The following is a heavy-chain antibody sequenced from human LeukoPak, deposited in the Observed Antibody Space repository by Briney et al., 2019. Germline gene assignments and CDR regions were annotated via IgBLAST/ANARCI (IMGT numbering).Heavy chain of an antibody. D-gene: IGHD3-16*02. CDR3: ARGSYDYVWGSYRYTAFDY. Sequence: ASVTVSCKASGYTFTSYGISWVRQAPGQGLEWMGWISAYNGNTNYAQKLQDRVTMTTDTSTSTAYMELRSLRSDDTAVYYCARGSYDYVWGSYRYTAFDYWGQGTLVTVSS. V-gene: IGHV1-18*01. J-gene: IGHJ4*02. CDR2: ISAYNGNT. CDR1: GYTFTSYG.